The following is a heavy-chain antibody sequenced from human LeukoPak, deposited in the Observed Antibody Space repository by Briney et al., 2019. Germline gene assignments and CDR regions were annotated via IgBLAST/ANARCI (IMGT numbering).Heavy chain of an antibody. V-gene: IGHV3-23*01. J-gene: IGHJ3*01. Sequence: GGTLRLSCAASGFIFNNYALSWVRQTPGKGPEWVSAISGSGRNTYYADSVKGRFTISRDNSRSTVDLQMNSLRVEDTGIYYCARDEIPSGTWGQGTMVIVSS. CDR3: ARDEIPSGT. D-gene: IGHD6-25*01. CDR2: ISGSGRNT. CDR1: GFIFNNYA.